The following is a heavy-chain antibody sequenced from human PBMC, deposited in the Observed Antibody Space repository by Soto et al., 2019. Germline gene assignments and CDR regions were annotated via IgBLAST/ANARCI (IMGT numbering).Heavy chain of an antibody. CDR3: ARDHSSGDHAFEN. CDR2: INANSGNT. Sequence: ASVKVSCKASGYTFTGYYMHWVRQAPGQGLEWMGWINANSGNTNYAQKFQGRVTMTRDTSASTAYMELSSLRSEDTAVYYCARDHSSGDHAFENWGQRTMLTVSS. V-gene: IGHV1-2*02. J-gene: IGHJ3*02. CDR1: GYTFTGYY.